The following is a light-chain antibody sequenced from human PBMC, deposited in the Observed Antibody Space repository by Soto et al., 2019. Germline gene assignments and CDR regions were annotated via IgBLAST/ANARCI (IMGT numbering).Light chain of an antibody. Sequence: DIQLTQTPSTLSASIGDRVTITCRASQSLSGCLAWYQQTPGKAPKLLISDAFRLESGVPSRFSGSGSGTDFTLTITSLQHEDFATYYCQQYNSYSPLTFGGGTKVDIK. V-gene: IGKV1-5*01. CDR1: QSLSGC. CDR2: DAF. J-gene: IGKJ4*01. CDR3: QQYNSYSPLT.